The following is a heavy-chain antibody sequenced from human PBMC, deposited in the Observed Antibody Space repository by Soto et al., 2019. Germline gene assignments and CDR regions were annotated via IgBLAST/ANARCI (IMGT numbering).Heavy chain of an antibody. CDR3: ARHTQLPRAHYYYGMDV. CDR1: GGSINSNYF. D-gene: IGHD1-26*01. V-gene: IGHV4-59*08. Sequence: SETLSLTCTVSGGSINSNYFWGWIRQPPGRGLEWIGYIYYSGSTNYNPSLKSRVTISVDTSKNQFSLKLSSVTAADTAVYYCARHTQLPRAHYYYGMDVWGQGTTVTVSS. J-gene: IGHJ6*02. CDR2: IYYSGST.